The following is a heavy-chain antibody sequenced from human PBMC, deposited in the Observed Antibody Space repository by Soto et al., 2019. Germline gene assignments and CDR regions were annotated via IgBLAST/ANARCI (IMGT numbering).Heavy chain of an antibody. V-gene: IGHV1-69*02. CDR1: GGAFSTYP. D-gene: IGHD3-10*01. J-gene: IGHJ4*02. CDR2: IVPVLGVP. CDR3: ARGVTRGSFPPFDL. Sequence: QVQLVQSGAEVMKPGSSVKVSCMPSGGAFSTYPLSWVRQAPGQGLEWMGRIVPVLGVPNYAQRFQGRVTMTADKDTNTAYLELSSLRFEDTAVYYCARGVTRGSFPPFDLWGQGTLVTVSS.